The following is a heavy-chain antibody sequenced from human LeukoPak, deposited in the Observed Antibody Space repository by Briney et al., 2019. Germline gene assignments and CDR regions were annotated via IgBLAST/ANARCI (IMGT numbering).Heavy chain of an antibody. V-gene: IGHV3-23*01. CDR1: RFTFNIYA. J-gene: IGHJ3*02. Sequence: PGGSLRLSCAASRFTFNIYAMSWARHTPGKGREWVSDISGSGGRKYYADSVKGRLAISRDNSKNTLYLQMNSLRAEDTAVYYCARSSGWFGDAFDIWGQGTMDTISS. D-gene: IGHD6-19*01. CDR3: ARSSGWFGDAFDI. CDR2: ISGSGGRK.